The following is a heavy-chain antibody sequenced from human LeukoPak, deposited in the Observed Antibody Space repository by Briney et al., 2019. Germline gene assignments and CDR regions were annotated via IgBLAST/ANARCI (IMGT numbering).Heavy chain of an antibody. CDR1: GGSFSGYY. J-gene: IGHJ4*02. Sequence: SETLSLTCAVYGGSFSGYYWSWIPQPPGKGLEWIGEINHSGSTNYNPSLKSRVTISVDTSKTQFSLKLCSVTAADTAVYYCARGRGATVYWGQGTLVTVSS. V-gene: IGHV4-34*01. D-gene: IGHD1-26*01. CDR3: ARGRGATVY. CDR2: INHSGST.